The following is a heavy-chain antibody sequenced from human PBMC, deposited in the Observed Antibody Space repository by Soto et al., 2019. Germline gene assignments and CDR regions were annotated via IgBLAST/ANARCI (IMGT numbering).Heavy chain of an antibody. CDR3: ASVSGSWYSMWII. J-gene: IGHJ3*02. Sequence: QVQLVQSGAEVKKPGASVKVSCKASGYTFTSYYMHWVRQAPGQGLEGMGIINPSGGSTSYARKFQGRVTMTRDTSTSTVYMEWSSLRSEDTAVYYCASVSGSWYSMWIIWGQGTMVTVSS. CDR1: GYTFTSYY. D-gene: IGHD3-10*01. V-gene: IGHV1-46*03. CDR2: INPSGGST.